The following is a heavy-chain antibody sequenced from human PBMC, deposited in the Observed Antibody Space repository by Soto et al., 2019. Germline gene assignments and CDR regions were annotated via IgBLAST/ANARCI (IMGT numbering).Heavy chain of an antibody. CDR3: AGRDGHNRRKAPYYYYYYGMNV. CDR1: GFTFSSYE. Sequence: GGSLRLSCAASGFTFSSYEMNWVRQAPGKGLEWISYIRSGGTTMYYADSVKGRFTISRDNAKNSLYLQLNSLTAEDTAVYYCAGRDGHNRRKAPYYYYYYGMNVWGQGTTGTVSS. CDR2: IRSGGTTM. V-gene: IGHV3-48*03. D-gene: IGHD2-15*01. J-gene: IGHJ6*02.